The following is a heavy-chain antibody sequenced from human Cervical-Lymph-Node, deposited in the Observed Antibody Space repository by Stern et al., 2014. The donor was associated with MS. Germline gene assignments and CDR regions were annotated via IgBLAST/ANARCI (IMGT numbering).Heavy chain of an antibody. CDR3: PRDSYDLGAFDI. J-gene: IGHJ3*02. V-gene: IGHV3-21*06. Sequence: VQLVQSGGGLVKPGGSLRISCAASGFTFSTYNMGLVRQGPGQGLARDWFIISSRTYVPHADSVQGRFTLPRDNAKTSLTLQKNSLRAEDTAVYYCPRDSYDLGAFDIWGQGTMVTVSS. D-gene: IGHD3-3*01. CDR2: IISSRTYV. CDR1: GFTFSTYN.